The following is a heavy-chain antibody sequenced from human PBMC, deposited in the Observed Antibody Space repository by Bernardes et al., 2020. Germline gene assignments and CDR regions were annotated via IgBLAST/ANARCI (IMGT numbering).Heavy chain of an antibody. V-gene: IGHV3-33*01. CDR1: GFTLSSYG. J-gene: IGHJ4*02. D-gene: IGHD4-17*01. CDR2: IWYDGSNK. Sequence: GGSLRLSCAASGFTLSSYGTHWVRQAPGKGLEWVAAIWYDGSNKYYADSVKGRFTISRDNSKNTLYLQMNSLRAEDTAVYYCARDPRYGDYVDYWGQGTLVTVSS. CDR3: ARDPRYGDYVDY.